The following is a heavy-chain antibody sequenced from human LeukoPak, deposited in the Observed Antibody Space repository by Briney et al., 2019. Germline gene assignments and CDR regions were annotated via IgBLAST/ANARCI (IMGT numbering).Heavy chain of an antibody. V-gene: IGHV3-48*03. CDR1: GFTFSSYE. D-gene: IGHD3-9*01. Sequence: PGGSLRLSCAASGFTFSSYEMNWVRQAPGKGLEWVSYISSSGSTRYYADSVKGRFTISRDNAKNSLYLQMSSLRAEDTAVYYCARGWRYFDCWGQGTLVTVSS. J-gene: IGHJ4*02. CDR2: ISSSGSTR. CDR3: ARGWRYFDC.